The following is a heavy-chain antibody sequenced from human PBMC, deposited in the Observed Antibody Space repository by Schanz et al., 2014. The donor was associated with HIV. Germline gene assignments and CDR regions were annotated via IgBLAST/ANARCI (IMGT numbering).Heavy chain of an antibody. J-gene: IGHJ3*02. Sequence: EVQLLESGGGLVQPGGSLRLSCAVSGFTITSYGMSWVRQAPGKGLTWVSTISAGVGTASYADSVKGRFTISRDNSKKMLFLQMNRLRAEDTAVYYCAIRTPMISFGAFDTWGRGTMVTVSP. D-gene: IGHD3-16*01. V-gene: IGHV3-23*01. CDR2: ISAGVGTA. CDR1: GFTITSYG. CDR3: AIRTPMISFGAFDT.